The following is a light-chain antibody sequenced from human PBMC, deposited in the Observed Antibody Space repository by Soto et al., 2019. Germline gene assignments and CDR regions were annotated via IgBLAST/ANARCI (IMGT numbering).Light chain of an antibody. CDR2: KAS. CDR1: QSISSW. V-gene: IGKV1-5*03. CDR3: QQYNEYALA. J-gene: IGKJ4*01. Sequence: DVQMNQSPSTLSASVGASVTITCRASQSISSWVAWYQHKPGKAPNLLIYKASSLGSGVPSKFSGSGSGTEFTLTISSLQPDDSATYYCQQYNEYALAFGGGTKLEIK.